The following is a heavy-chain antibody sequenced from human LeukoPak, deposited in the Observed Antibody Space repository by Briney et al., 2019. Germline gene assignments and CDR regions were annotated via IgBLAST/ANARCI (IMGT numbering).Heavy chain of an antibody. CDR3: ARPRFSEWLFFDY. CDR1: GYSISSGYY. D-gene: IGHD3-3*01. V-gene: IGHV4-38-2*01. Sequence: SETLSLTCAVSGYSISSGYYWGWIRQPPGKGLEWIGSIYHSGSTYYNPSLKSRVTISVDTSKNQFSLKLSSVTAADTAVYYCARPRFSEWLFFDYWGQGTLVTVSS. J-gene: IGHJ4*02. CDR2: IYHSGST.